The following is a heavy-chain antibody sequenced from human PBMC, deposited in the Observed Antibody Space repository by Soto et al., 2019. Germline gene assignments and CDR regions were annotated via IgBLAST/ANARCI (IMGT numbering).Heavy chain of an antibody. Sequence: GGSLRLSCAASGFTFSSYAMSWVRQAPGKGLEWVSSITGSGASTYYADSVKGRFTISRDNSKNTLYLQMNSLRAEDTAVYYCAKEADYASGNPNDYWGQGALVTVSS. CDR3: AKEADYASGNPNDY. D-gene: IGHD3-10*01. V-gene: IGHV3-23*01. J-gene: IGHJ4*02. CDR1: GFTFSSYA. CDR2: ITGSGAST.